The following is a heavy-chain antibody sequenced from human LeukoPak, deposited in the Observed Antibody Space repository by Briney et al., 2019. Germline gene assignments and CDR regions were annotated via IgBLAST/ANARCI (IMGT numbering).Heavy chain of an antibody. D-gene: IGHD3-22*01. J-gene: IGHJ4*02. CDR1: GFTFSTYG. CDR3: ARGPMIVVVISLDLDY. CDR2: ISYDGSNK. V-gene: IGHV3-30*03. Sequence: PGRSLRLSCAASGFTFSTYGMHWVRQAPGKGLEWVAVISYDGSNKYYADSVKGRFTISRDNSKNTLHLQMNSLRAEDTAVYYCARGPMIVVVISLDLDYWGQGTLVTVSS.